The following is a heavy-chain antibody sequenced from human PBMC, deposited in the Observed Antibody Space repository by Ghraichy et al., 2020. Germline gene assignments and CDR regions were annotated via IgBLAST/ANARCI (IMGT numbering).Heavy chain of an antibody. V-gene: IGHV3-23*01. J-gene: IGHJ4*02. D-gene: IGHD3-22*01. Sequence: GGSLRLSCAASGFTFSSYAMSWVRQAPGKGLEWVSAISGSGGSTYYADSVKGRFTISRDNSKNTLYLQMNSLRAEDTAVYYCAKPYQRSPTMIVVVTSDYWGQGTLVTVSS. CDR3: AKPYQRSPTMIVVVTSDY. CDR2: ISGSGGST. CDR1: GFTFSSYA.